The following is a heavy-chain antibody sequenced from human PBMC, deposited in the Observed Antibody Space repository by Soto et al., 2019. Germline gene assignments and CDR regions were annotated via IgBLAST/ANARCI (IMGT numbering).Heavy chain of an antibody. V-gene: IGHV4-34*01. Sequence: SETLSLTCAVYGGSFSGYYWSWIRQPPGKGLEWIGEINHSGSTNYNPSLKSRVTISVDTSKNQFSPKLSSVTAADTAVYYCARAYSSGYYFRLDPWGQGTLVTVSS. CDR3: ARAYSSGYYFRLDP. CDR1: GGSFSGYY. D-gene: IGHD3-22*01. J-gene: IGHJ5*02. CDR2: INHSGST.